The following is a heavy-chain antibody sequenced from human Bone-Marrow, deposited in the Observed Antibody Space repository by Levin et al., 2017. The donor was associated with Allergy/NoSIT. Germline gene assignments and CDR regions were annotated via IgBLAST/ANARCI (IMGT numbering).Heavy chain of an antibody. CDR1: GGSISSSSYY. CDR2: IYYSGST. CDR3: ARHTSTVTTHFINWFDP. V-gene: IGHV4-39*01. Sequence: SETLSLTCTVSGGSISSSSYYWGWIRQPPGKGLEWIGSIYYSGSTYYNPSLKSRVTISVDTSKNQFSLKLSSVTAADTAVYYCARHTSTVTTHFINWFDPWGQGTLVTVSS. J-gene: IGHJ5*02. D-gene: IGHD4-17*01.